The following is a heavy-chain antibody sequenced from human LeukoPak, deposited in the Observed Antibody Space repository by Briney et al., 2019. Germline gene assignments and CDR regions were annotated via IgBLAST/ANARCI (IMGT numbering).Heavy chain of an antibody. CDR1: GGSISSSSYY. V-gene: IGHV4-39*07. J-gene: IGHJ4*02. D-gene: IGHD6-13*01. CDR3: ARGARIVWIAAAGSYYFDY. Sequence: PSETLSLTCTVSGGSISSSSYYWGWIRQPPGKGLEWIGSIYYSGSTYYNPSLKSRVTISVDTSKNQFSLKLSSVTAADTAVYYCARGARIVWIAAAGSYYFDYWGQGTLVTVSS. CDR2: IYYSGST.